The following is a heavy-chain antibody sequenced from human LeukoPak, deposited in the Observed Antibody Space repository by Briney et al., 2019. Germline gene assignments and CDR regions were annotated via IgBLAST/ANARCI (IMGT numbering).Heavy chain of an antibody. D-gene: IGHD5-18*01. Sequence: SETLSLTCAVYGGSFNNYFWTWIRQPPGKGLEWIGEIIHSGSTNYNPSLKSRVTISVDTSKNQFSLKLSSVTAADTAVYYCARGGYSYGYHYWGQGTLVTVSS. CDR1: GGSFNNYF. J-gene: IGHJ4*02. CDR2: IIHSGST. V-gene: IGHV4-34*01. CDR3: ARGGYSYGYHY.